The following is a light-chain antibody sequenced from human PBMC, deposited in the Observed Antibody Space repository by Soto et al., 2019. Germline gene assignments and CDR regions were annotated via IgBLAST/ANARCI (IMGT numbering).Light chain of an antibody. J-gene: IGLJ1*01. CDR1: SSNIGGGSD. CDR2: GNS. Sequence: QSVLTQPPSVSGTPGQRVTISCTGSSSNIGGGSDAYWYQQLPGTAPKLLIYGNSNRPSGVPDRFSGSKSGTSASLAITGLQAEDEADYYCQSFDYSLSGYVFGTGTKVTVL. V-gene: IGLV1-40*01. CDR3: QSFDYSLSGYV.